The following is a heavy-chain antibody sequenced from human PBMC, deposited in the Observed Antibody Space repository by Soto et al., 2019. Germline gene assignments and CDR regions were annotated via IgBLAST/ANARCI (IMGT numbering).Heavy chain of an antibody. D-gene: IGHD3-10*01. Sequence: QVQLVQSGAEVKKPGASVKVSCKTSGYTFTTYPMHWVRQAPGQRLEWMGWINAGNGNTKYSQKFQGRVTITRDTPASTAYMELSSLRSEDTAVYYCARGLTMVRGLILDAFDMWGQGTMVTVSS. V-gene: IGHV1-3*01. CDR1: GYTFTTYP. J-gene: IGHJ3*02. CDR3: ARGLTMVRGLILDAFDM. CDR2: INAGNGNT.